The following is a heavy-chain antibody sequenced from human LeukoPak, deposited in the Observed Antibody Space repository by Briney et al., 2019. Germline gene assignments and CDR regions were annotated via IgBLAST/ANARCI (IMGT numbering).Heavy chain of an antibody. CDR2: IYSCGST. J-gene: IGHJ4*02. D-gene: IGHD4-17*01. CDR1: GFTVSSNY. V-gene: IGHV3-66*01. CDR3: ASEVTIIDY. Sequence: GGSLRLSCAASGFTVSSNYMSWVRQAPGKGLEWVSVIYSCGSTYYADSVKGRFTISRDNAKNSLYLQMNSLRAEDTAVYYCASEVTIIDYWGQGTLVTVSS.